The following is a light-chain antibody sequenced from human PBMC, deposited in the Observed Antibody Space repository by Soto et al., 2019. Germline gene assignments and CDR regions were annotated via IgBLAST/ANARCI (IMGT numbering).Light chain of an antibody. CDR3: SSFTSSSTYV. J-gene: IGLJ1*01. CDR1: SSDVGRYNY. CDR2: DVS. V-gene: IGLV2-14*01. Sequence: QSALTQPASVSGSPGQSITISCTGTSSDVGRYNYVSWYQQHPGKAPKLTIYDVSNRPSGVSSRFSGSKSGNTASLTISGLQAEDEPDYYCSSFTSSSTYVFGTGTKLTVL.